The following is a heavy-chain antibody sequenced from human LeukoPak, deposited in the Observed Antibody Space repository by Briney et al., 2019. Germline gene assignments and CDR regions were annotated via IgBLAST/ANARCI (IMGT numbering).Heavy chain of an antibody. CDR1: GFTFSSYA. Sequence: PGGSLRLSCAASGFTFSSYAMSWVRQAPGKGLEWVSAISGSGGSTYYADSVKGRFTISRDNSKNTLYLQMNSLRAGDTAVYYCAKDPYNWNYDSWFDPWGQGTLVTVSS. J-gene: IGHJ5*02. CDR3: AKDPYNWNYDSWFDP. CDR2: ISGSGGST. D-gene: IGHD1-7*01. V-gene: IGHV3-23*01.